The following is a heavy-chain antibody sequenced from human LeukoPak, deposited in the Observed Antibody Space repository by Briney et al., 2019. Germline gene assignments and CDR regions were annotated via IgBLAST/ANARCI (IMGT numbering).Heavy chain of an antibody. CDR3: AREHDIRDSSGYLVY. CDR2: ISYDGSNK. CDR1: GFTLSSYA. D-gene: IGHD3-22*01. Sequence: GGSLRLSCAASGFTLSSYAMHWVRQAPGKGLEWVAVISYDGSNKYYADSVKGRFTISRDNSKNTLYLQMNSLRAEDTAVYYCAREHDIRDSSGYLVYWGQGTLVTVSS. V-gene: IGHV3-30-3*01. J-gene: IGHJ4*02.